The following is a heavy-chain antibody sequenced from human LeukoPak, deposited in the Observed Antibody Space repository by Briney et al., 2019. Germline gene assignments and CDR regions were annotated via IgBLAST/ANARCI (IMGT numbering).Heavy chain of an antibody. CDR1: GFTFSSYA. CDR3: AKTYYYGSGSYTKGKSFDY. V-gene: IGHV3-23*01. Sequence: SGGSLRLSCAASGFTFSSYAMSWVRQAPGKGLEWVSAISGSGGSTYYADSVKGRFTISRDNSKNTLYLQMNSPRAEDTAVYYCAKTYYYGSGSYTKGKSFDYWGQGTLVTVSS. CDR2: ISGSGGST. D-gene: IGHD3-10*01. J-gene: IGHJ4*02.